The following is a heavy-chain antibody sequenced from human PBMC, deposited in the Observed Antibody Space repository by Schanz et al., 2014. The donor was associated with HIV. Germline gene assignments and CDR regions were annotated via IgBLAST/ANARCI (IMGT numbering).Heavy chain of an antibody. CDR1: GYTFIDYY. CDR3: ARDQNVISMVRGVMGGVDY. Sequence: VQLVQSGAEVKEPGASVKVSCKASGYTFIDYYVHWVRQAPGQGLEWMGWINPNSGGTNYAQKFQXXXTMTRDTSISTAYMELRRLRSDDTAVYYCARDQNVISMVRGVMGGVDYWGQGTLVTVSS. V-gene: IGHV1-2*02. J-gene: IGHJ4*02. CDR2: INPNSGGT. D-gene: IGHD3-10*01.